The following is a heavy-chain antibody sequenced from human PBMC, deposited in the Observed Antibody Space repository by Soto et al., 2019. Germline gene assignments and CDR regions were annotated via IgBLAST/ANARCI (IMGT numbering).Heavy chain of an antibody. CDR1: GGTFSSYA. Sequence: QVQLVQSGAEVKKPGSSVKVSCKASGGTFSSYAISWVRQAPGQGLEWMGGIIPIFGTANYAQKFQGRVTITADESTSTAYMDLSSLRSEDTAVYYCARGGPGGIAAAGSFDYWGQGTLVTVSS. V-gene: IGHV1-69*01. CDR3: ARGGPGGIAAAGSFDY. CDR2: IIPIFGTA. J-gene: IGHJ4*02. D-gene: IGHD6-13*01.